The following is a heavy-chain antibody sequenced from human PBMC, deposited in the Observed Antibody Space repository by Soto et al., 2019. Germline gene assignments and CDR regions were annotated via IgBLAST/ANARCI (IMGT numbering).Heavy chain of an antibody. V-gene: IGHV1-18*01. J-gene: IGHJ4*02. CDR3: ARDQGEWGYGSGSSFDY. Sequence: QVQLVQSGAEVKKPGASVKVSCKASGYTFTSYGISWVRQAPGQGLEWMGWISAYNGNTNYAQKLQGRVTMTTDTSTSTAYMELRSLGSDDTAVYYCARDQGEWGYGSGSSFDYWGQGTLVTVSS. CDR1: GYTFTSYG. CDR2: ISAYNGNT. D-gene: IGHD3-10*01.